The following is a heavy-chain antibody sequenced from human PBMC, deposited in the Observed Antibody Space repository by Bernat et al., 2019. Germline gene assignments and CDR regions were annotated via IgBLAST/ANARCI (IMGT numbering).Heavy chain of an antibody. CDR3: ARVLGSPGSGAANFDY. J-gene: IGHJ4*02. CDR1: GGSISSGGYY. CDR2: IYYSGST. V-gene: IGHV4-31*03. D-gene: IGHD1-26*01. Sequence: QMPLQESGPGLVKPSQTLSLTCTVSGGSISSGGYYWSWIRQHPGKGLEWIGYIYYSGSTYYNPSLKSRVTISVDTSKNQFSLKLSSVTAADTAVYYCARVLGSPGSGAANFDYWGQGTLVTVSS.